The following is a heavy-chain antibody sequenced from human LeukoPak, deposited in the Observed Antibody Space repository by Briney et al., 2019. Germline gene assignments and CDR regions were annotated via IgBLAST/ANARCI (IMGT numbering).Heavy chain of an antibody. V-gene: IGHV3-48*01. J-gene: IGHJ4*02. Sequence: QPGGSLRLSCAASGFTFSSYSMNWVRQAPGKGLEWVSYISSSSSTIYYADSVKGRFTISRDNAKNSLYLQMNSLRAEDTAVYYCAKDLTGDFDYWGQGTLVTVSS. CDR1: GFTFSSYS. CDR2: ISSSSSTI. CDR3: AKDLTGDFDY. D-gene: IGHD7-27*01.